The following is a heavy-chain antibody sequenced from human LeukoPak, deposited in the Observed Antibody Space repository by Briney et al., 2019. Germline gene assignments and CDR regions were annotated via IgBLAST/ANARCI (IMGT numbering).Heavy chain of an antibody. V-gene: IGHV1-18*04. Sequence: ASVKVSCKASGYTFTSYGISWVRQAPGQGLEWMGWISAYNGNTNYAQKLQGRVTMTTDTSTSTAYMELRSLRSDDTAVYYCARDSLWFGELHHDYWGQGTLVTVPS. J-gene: IGHJ4*02. CDR2: ISAYNGNT. D-gene: IGHD3-10*01. CDR3: ARDSLWFGELHHDY. CDR1: GYTFTSYG.